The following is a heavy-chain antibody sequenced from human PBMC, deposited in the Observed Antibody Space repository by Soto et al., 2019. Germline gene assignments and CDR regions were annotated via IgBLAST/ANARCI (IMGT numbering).Heavy chain of an antibody. CDR2: INEDGSEK. CDR1: GFSFSGHW. CDR3: SRSLDS. V-gene: IGHV3-7*01. J-gene: IGHJ4*02. Sequence: EVQLVESGGGLVQPGGSLRVSCAASGFSFSGHWMDWVRQAPGKGLEWVANINEDGSEKHYVDSVKGRFTISRDNAKNSLYLQMSSLTAEDSALYYCSRSLDSWGQGALVTVSS.